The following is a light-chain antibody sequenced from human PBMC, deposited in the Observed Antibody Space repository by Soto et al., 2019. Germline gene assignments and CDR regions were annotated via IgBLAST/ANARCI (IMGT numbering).Light chain of an antibody. J-gene: IGKJ2*01. Sequence: DIVMTQSPLSLPVTPGEPASISCRSSQSLLHSNGYNYLDWYLQKPVQSPQLLIYWGSNRASGVPERFSGSGSGTEFTLKISRVEAEDVGVYYCMQALQTPYTFGQGTKLEIK. CDR2: WGS. V-gene: IGKV2-28*01. CDR3: MQALQTPYT. CDR1: QSLLHSNGYNY.